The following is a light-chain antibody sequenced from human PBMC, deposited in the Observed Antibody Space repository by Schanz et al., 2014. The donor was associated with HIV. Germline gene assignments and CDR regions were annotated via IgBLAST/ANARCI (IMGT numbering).Light chain of an antibody. J-gene: IGKJ1*01. CDR1: QSVSSN. CDR2: GAS. Sequence: EIVMTQSPATLSVSPGERATLSCRASQSVSSNLAWYQQKPGQAPRLLIYGASTRATGVPARFSGRGSGTEFTLTISRVEPEDYAVYYCQYYGSPPWTFGQGTKVEVK. CDR3: QYYGSPPWT. V-gene: IGKV3-15*01.